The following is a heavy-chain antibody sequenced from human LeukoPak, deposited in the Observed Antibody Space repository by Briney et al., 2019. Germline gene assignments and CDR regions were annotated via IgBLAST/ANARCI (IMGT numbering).Heavy chain of an antibody. CDR2: MNPNSGNT. Sequence: ASVKVSCKASGYTFTSYDINWVRQATGQGLEWMGWMNPNSGNTVYAQKFQGRVTITRNTSISTAYMELSSLRSEDTAVYYCARGQFIAAAGTSPLGYWGQGTLVTVSS. J-gene: IGHJ4*02. CDR1: GYTFTSYD. V-gene: IGHV1-8*03. D-gene: IGHD6-13*01. CDR3: ARGQFIAAAGTSPLGY.